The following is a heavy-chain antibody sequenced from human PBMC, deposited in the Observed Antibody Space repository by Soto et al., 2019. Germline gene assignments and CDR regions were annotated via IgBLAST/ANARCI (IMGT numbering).Heavy chain of an antibody. Sequence: QVQLVQSGAEVKKPGSSVKVSCKASGGTFSSYTISWVRQAPGQGLEWMGRIIPILGIANYAQKFQGRVMITADKSTSTAYMELSSLRSEDTAVYYCARDEGSYYYGSGSPHFDYWGQGTLVTVSS. D-gene: IGHD3-10*01. V-gene: IGHV1-69*08. CDR2: IIPILGIA. CDR3: ARDEGSYYYGSGSPHFDY. J-gene: IGHJ4*02. CDR1: GGTFSSYT.